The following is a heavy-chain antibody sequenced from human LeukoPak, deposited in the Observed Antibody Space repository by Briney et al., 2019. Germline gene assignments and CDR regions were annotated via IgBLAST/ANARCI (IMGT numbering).Heavy chain of an antibody. Sequence: GGSLRLSCAASGFTFSSYGMHWVRRAPGKGLEWVAVISYDGSFIKYADSVEGRFTISRDNSKNTLYLQMNSLRAEDTAVYYCAKDSSGYCSGGSCYGILDYWGQGTLVTVSS. CDR2: ISYDGSFI. CDR1: GFTFSSYG. CDR3: AKDSSGYCSGGSCYGILDY. V-gene: IGHV3-30*18. J-gene: IGHJ4*02. D-gene: IGHD2-15*01.